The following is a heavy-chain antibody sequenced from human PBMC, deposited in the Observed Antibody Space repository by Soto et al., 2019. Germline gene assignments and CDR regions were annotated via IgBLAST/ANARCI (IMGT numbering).Heavy chain of an antibody. D-gene: IGHD1-26*01. CDR3: ERSHRPWDSFDL. CDR1: SGSISSYY. Sequence: QVQLQESGPGLVKPSETLSLTCTVSSGSISSYYWSWIRQPPGKGLEWVGYIYYSGSTDYSPSLMSRVTRSVDTSKNQFSLKLSSVTAADTAVYYCERSHRPWDSFDLWGRGTLVTVSS. V-gene: IGHV4-59*01. J-gene: IGHJ2*01. CDR2: IYYSGST.